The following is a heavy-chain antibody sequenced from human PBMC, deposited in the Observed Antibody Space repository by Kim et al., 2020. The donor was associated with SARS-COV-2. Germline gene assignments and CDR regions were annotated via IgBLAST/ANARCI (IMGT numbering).Heavy chain of an antibody. V-gene: IGHV4-39*01. J-gene: IGHJ4*02. Sequence: SETLSLTCTVSGGSISSSSYYWGWIRQPPGKGLEWIGSIYYSGSTYYNPSLKSRVTISVDTSKNQFSLKLSSVTAADTAVYYCARQGYYDILTGYPPDYFDYWGQGTLVTVSS. CDR2: IYYSGST. CDR3: ARQGYYDILTGYPPDYFDY. CDR1: GGSISSSSYY. D-gene: IGHD3-9*01.